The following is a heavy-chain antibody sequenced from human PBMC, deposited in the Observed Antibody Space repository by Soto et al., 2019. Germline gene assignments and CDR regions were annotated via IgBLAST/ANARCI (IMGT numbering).Heavy chain of an antibody. Sequence: QVQLVQSGAEVKKPGASVTVSCKASGYAFTNYGITWVRQAPGQGLEWMGWISGYNGNTNYAQKLQGRVTMTKDTSTSTAYMELRSLRSDDTAVYYCARGPMTTASSPAFYWGQGTLLTVSS. J-gene: IGHJ4*02. V-gene: IGHV1-18*01. CDR1: GYAFTNYG. CDR3: ARGPMTTASSPAFY. CDR2: ISGYNGNT. D-gene: IGHD4-17*01.